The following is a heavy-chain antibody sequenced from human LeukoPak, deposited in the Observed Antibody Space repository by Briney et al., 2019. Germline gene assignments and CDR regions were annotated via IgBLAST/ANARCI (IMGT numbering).Heavy chain of an antibody. D-gene: IGHD6-13*01. CDR3: ARVLVNSSPTFPGNYYYYMDV. CDR1: GDSFSSSSYY. CDR2: WYVGGST. V-gene: IGHV4-39*07. Sequence: PSETLSLTCSVSGDSFSSSSYYWVWIRQPPGKGLEWIGSWYVGGSTPYNSSLKSRLTVSVDTSKNQFSLKLSSVTAADTAVYYCARVLVNSSPTFPGNYYYYMDVWGKGTTVTVSS. J-gene: IGHJ6*03.